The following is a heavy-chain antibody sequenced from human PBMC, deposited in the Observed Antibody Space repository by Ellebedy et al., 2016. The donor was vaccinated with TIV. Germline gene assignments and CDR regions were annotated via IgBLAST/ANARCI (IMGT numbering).Heavy chain of an antibody. CDR3: ARIRYYYDSSSYYYRDAFDI. CDR2: IDWDDDK. D-gene: IGHD3-22*01. CDR1: GFSLSTSGMC. Sequence: SGPTLVKPTQTLTLTCTFSGFSLSTSGMCVSWIRQPPGKALEWLARIDWDDDKYYSTSLKTRLTISKDTSKNQVVLTMTNMDPVDTATYYCARIRYYYDSSSYYYRDAFDIWGQGTMVTVSS. V-gene: IGHV2-70*11. J-gene: IGHJ3*02.